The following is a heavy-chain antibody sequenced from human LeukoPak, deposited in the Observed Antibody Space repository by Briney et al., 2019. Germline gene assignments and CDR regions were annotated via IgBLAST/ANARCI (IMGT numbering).Heavy chain of an antibody. Sequence: PGGSLRLSCAASGVTFSSNYMSWVRQAPGKGLEWVSIIYSGGSTYYADSVRGRFTISRDNSKNTLYLQMNSLTAEDTAVYYCARWDSSGYHKYYFDYWGQGTLVTVSS. CDR1: GVTFSSNY. CDR3: ARWDSSGYHKYYFDY. D-gene: IGHD3-22*01. J-gene: IGHJ4*02. CDR2: IYSGGST. V-gene: IGHV3-53*01.